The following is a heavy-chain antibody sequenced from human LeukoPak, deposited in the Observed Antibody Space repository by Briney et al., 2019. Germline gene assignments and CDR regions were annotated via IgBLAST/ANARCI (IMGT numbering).Heavy chain of an antibody. CDR1: GGSISNGGYA. J-gene: IGHJ3*02. Sequence: SQTLSLTCGVSGGSISNGGYAWSWIRQPPGKGLEWIGYIFHSGHSYYNPSLKSRVTISLDRSKNQFSLKLSSVTAADTAVYYCARLQSRAFDIWGQGTMVTVSS. CDR3: ARLQSRAFDI. V-gene: IGHV4-30-2*01. CDR2: IFHSGHS.